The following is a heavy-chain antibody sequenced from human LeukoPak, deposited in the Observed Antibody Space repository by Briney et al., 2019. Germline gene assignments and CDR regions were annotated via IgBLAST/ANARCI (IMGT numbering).Heavy chain of an antibody. J-gene: IGHJ4*02. D-gene: IGHD3-10*01. V-gene: IGHV4-59*01. CDR1: GGSINSSY. CDR2: VYYSGST. Sequence: SETLSLTCTVSGGSINSSYWSWIRQPPGKGLDWIGYVYYSGSTNYIPSTQSRVTVSVDTSKNQFSLKLTSVTAADTAVYYCARVRYGSGSYYFDNWGQGTLVTVSS. CDR3: ARVRYGSGSYYFDN.